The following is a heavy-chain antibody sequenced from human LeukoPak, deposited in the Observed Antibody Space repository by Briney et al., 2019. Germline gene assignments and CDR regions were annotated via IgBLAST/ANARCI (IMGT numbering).Heavy chain of an antibody. CDR3: AREGYYGSGSPPSLYFDY. D-gene: IGHD3-10*01. CDR1: GFTVSSNY. CDR2: IYSGGTT. J-gene: IGHJ4*02. V-gene: IGHV3-53*05. Sequence: HPGGSLRLSCADSGFTVSSNYMSWVRQAPGKGLEWVSVIYSGGTTNYADSVKGRFTISRDNSRSTLYLQMNSLRPEDTAIYYCAREGYYGSGSPPSLYFDYWGQGTLVTVSS.